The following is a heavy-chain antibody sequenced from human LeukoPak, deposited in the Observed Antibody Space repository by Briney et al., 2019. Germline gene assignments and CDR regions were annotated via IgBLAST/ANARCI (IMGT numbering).Heavy chain of an antibody. CDR1: GGTFSTYA. J-gene: IGHJ4*02. D-gene: IGHD4-23*01. V-gene: IGHV1-69*05. CDR2: IIPIFGTT. Sequence: SVKVSCKASGGTFSTYAISWVRQAPGQGLEWMGGIIPIFGTTNYAQKFQGRVTITTDESTSTAYMELSSLRSEDTAIYYCARDHYGANSFDYWGQGTLVTVSS. CDR3: ARDHYGANSFDY.